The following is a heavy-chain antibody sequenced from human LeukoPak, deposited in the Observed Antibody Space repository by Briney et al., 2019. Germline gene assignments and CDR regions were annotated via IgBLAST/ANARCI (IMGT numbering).Heavy chain of an antibody. CDR1: GFTFSSYA. D-gene: IGHD1-26*01. CDR3: ARDPSGSYFFSGKYYFDY. Sequence: LPGGSLRLSCAASGFTFSSYAMHWVRQAPGKGLEWVSAISGSGGSTYYADSVKGRFTISRDNSKNTLYLQMNSLRAEDTAVYYCARDPSGSYFFSGKYYFDYWGQGTLVTVSS. J-gene: IGHJ4*02. V-gene: IGHV3-23*01. CDR2: ISGSGGST.